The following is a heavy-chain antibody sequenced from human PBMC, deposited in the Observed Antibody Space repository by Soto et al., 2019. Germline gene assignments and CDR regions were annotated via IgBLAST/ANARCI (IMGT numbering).Heavy chain of an antibody. CDR1: GLTFSSYW. D-gene: IGHD4-17*01. Sequence: EVQLVESGGGLVQPGGSLRLSCAASGLTFSSYWMHWVRQAPGKGLVWVSRINSDGGSTSYADSVKGRFTISRDNAKNTLYLQMHSLRAEDTAVYYCALSHTVTTDYWGQGTLVTVSS. V-gene: IGHV3-74*01. CDR3: ALSHTVTTDY. CDR2: INSDGGST. J-gene: IGHJ4*02.